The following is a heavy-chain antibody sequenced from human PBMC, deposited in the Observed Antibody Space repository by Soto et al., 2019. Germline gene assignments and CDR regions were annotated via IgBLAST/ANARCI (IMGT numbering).Heavy chain of an antibody. CDR1: GFPFSSHA. D-gene: IGHD6-13*01. V-gene: IGHV3-23*01. CDR3: VRCTVDTIISSSWCNWFDP. Sequence: EVQLLESGGALVQPGGSLRLSCAASGFPFSSHAMSWVRQVPGKGLDWVSAISGGGDQSYYADFAKGRFTISRDNSQNTLYLQMYSLRSEDTALYFCVRCTVDTIISSSWCNWFDPWGQGTLVIVSS. J-gene: IGHJ5*02. CDR2: ISGGGDQS.